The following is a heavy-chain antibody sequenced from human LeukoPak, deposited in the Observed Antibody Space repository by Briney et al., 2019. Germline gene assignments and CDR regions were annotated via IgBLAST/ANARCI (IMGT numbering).Heavy chain of an antibody. CDR2: IYWDDDK. D-gene: IGHD3-10*01. CDR3: AHRRVGSGGYSFDH. CDR1: GFPLSASGAG. J-gene: IGHJ4*02. V-gene: IGHV2-5*02. Sequence: SGPTLAKPTQILTLPRTFYGFPLSASGAGVGWIGQPRGKPLEWLAHIYWDDDKRYSPSLKSRLTITKDTSKNQVVLTMTNMDPVDTATYFCAHRRVGSGGYSFDHWGQGTLVSVFS.